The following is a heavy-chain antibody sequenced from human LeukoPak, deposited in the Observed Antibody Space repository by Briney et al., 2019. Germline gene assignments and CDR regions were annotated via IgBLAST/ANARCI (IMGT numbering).Heavy chain of an antibody. CDR1: GGSISSGDYY. D-gene: IGHD6-13*01. Sequence: PSETLSLTCTVSGGSISSGDYYWSWIRQPPGKGLEWIGYIYYSGSTYYNPSLKSRVTISVDTSKNQFSLQLGSVTAADTAVYYCARVPKVAAGTGFDYWGQGTLVTVSS. CDR2: IYYSGST. J-gene: IGHJ4*02. CDR3: ARVPKVAAGTGFDY. V-gene: IGHV4-30-4*01.